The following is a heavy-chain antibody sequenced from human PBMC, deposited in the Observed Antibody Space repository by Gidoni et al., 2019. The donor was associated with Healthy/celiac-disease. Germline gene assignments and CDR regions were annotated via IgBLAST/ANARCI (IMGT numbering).Heavy chain of an antibody. D-gene: IGHD3-3*01. V-gene: IGHV1-8*01. CDR1: VYTFTSDD. J-gene: IGHJ4*02. CDR3: ARGYDFWSGYLYYFDY. CDR2: MNPNSGNT. Sequence: QVQLVQSVAEVTKPGASVKVSCKASVYTFTSDDINWVRQATGQGLEWMGWMNPNSGNTGYAQKFQGRVTMTRNTSISTAYMELSSLRSEDTAVYYCARGYDFWSGYLYYFDYWGQGTLVTVSS.